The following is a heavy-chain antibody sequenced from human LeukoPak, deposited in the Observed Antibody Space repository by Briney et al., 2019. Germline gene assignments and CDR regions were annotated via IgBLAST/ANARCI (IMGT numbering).Heavy chain of an antibody. V-gene: IGHV3-48*03. Sequence: GGSLRLSCAVSGFTFSSYEMNWVRQAPGKGLEWVSYISTSGSTIHHADSVKGRFTISRDNAKNSLYLQMNSLRAEDTAVYYCAREAAGTGDYWGQGTLVTVSS. CDR2: ISTSGSTI. CDR3: AREAAGTGDY. D-gene: IGHD6-13*01. J-gene: IGHJ4*02. CDR1: GFTFSSYE.